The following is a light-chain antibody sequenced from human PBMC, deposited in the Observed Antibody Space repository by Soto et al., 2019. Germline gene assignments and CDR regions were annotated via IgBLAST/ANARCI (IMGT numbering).Light chain of an antibody. CDR1: SSDVGGYNY. V-gene: IGLV2-14*01. CDR3: SSYTSSSTLVV. J-gene: IGLJ2*01. Sequence: QSALTQSASVSGSPRQSITISCTGTSSDVGGYNYVSWYQQHPGKAPKLMIYYVSNRPSGVSNRFSGSKSGNTASLTISGLQAEDEADYYCSSYTSSSTLVVFGGGTKLTVL. CDR2: YVS.